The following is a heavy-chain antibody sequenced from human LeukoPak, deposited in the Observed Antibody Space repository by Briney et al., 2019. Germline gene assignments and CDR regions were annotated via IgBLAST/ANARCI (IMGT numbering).Heavy chain of an antibody. V-gene: IGHV4-34*01. CDR3: ASLQKPGWFDP. Sequence: PSETLSPTCAVYGGAFSGYYWSWIRQPPGKGLEWIGEINHSGSTNYNPSLKSRVTISVDTSKNQFSLKLSSVTAADTALYYCASLQKPGWFDPWGQGTLVTVSS. CDR2: INHSGST. CDR1: GGAFSGYY. J-gene: IGHJ5*02. D-gene: IGHD4-11*01.